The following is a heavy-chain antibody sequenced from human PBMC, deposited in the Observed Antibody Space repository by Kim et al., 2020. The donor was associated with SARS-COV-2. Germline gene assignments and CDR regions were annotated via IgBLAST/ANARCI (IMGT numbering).Heavy chain of an antibody. J-gene: IGHJ4*02. V-gene: IGHV4-59*01. CDR3: ARGNGWHLF. CDR1: GDSMLDFF. CDR2: IHSSGRA. Sequence: SETLSLTCNVSGDSMLDFFWSWIRQPPGRRLEWLGYIHSSGRANYNPSVKSRVTLSVDTSKSQFSLNLISVTAADTAIYYCARGNGWHLFWGQGTLVTVSS. D-gene: IGHD6-19*01.